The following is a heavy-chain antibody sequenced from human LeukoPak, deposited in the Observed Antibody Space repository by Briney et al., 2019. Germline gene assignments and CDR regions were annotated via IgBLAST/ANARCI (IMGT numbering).Heavy chain of an antibody. V-gene: IGHV1-2*02. D-gene: IGHD6-13*01. Sequence: GASVKVSLTSSGYTFTGYYMHWVRQAPGQGLEWMGWINPNSGGTNYAQKFQGRVTMTRDTYISTAYMELNRLRSDDTAVYYCARDVQQLANYYPYGLDVWGEETGVTVSS. CDR3: ARDVQQLANYYPYGLDV. J-gene: IGHJ6*04. CDR2: INPNSGGT. CDR1: GYTFTGYY.